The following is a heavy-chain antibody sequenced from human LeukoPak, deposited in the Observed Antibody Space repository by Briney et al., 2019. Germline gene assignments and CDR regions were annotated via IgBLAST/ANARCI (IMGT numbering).Heavy chain of an antibody. Sequence: GGSLRLSCAASGFTFSTYWMHWVRQAPGKGLVWVSRNNRDGSSTSYADSVKGRFTISRDNAKNTLYLQMNSLRAEDTAVYYCARDSSDCSSTSCFIFDYWGQGTLVTVSS. CDR1: GFTFSTYW. CDR3: ARDSSDCSSTSCFIFDY. V-gene: IGHV3-74*01. J-gene: IGHJ4*02. D-gene: IGHD2-2*01. CDR2: NNRDGSST.